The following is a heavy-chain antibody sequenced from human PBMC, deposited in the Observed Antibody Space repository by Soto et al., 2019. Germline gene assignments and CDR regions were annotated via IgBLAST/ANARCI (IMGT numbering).Heavy chain of an antibody. CDR1: GFSLSNGTVG. Sequence: HVTLKESGPVLVKPTETLTLTCTVSGFSLSNGTVGVSWIRQPPGKALEWLAHIFSNDEKSYRTSLKSRLTTSEDTSKSQVVLTMTNVDPVDTATYYCARILFGRSVAGGYFYMDVWGKGTTVTVSS. V-gene: IGHV2-26*01. CDR2: IFSNDEK. CDR3: ARILFGRSVAGGYFYMDV. D-gene: IGHD6-19*01. J-gene: IGHJ6*03.